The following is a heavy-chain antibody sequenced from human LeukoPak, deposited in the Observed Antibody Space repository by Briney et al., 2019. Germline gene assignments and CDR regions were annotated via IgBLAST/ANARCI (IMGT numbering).Heavy chain of an antibody. CDR3: ARAGIVVVPAAKGDYFDY. J-gene: IGHJ4*02. Sequence: SETLSLTCTVSGGSISSGGYYWSWIRQHPGKGLEWIGYIYYSGSTYYNPSLKSRVTISVDTSKNQFSLKLTSVTAADTPVYYCARAGIVVVPAAKGDYFDYWGQGTLVTVSS. CDR2: IYYSGST. V-gene: IGHV4-31*03. D-gene: IGHD2-2*01. CDR1: GGSISSGGYY.